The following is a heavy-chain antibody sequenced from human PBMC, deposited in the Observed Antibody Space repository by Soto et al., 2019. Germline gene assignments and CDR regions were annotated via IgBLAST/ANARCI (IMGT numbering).Heavy chain of an antibody. CDR2: ISYDGSNK. V-gene: IGHV3-30-3*01. CDR1: GFTFSSYA. D-gene: IGHD2-15*01. J-gene: IGHJ6*02. CDR3: ARGGEGIYCSGGSCPLRWYYGMDV. Sequence: GGSLRLSCAASGFTFSSYAMHWVRQAPGKGLEWVAVISYDGSNKYYADSVEGRFTISRDNSKNTLYLQMNSLRAEDTAVYYCARGGEGIYCSGGSCPLRWYYGMDVWGQGTTVTVSS.